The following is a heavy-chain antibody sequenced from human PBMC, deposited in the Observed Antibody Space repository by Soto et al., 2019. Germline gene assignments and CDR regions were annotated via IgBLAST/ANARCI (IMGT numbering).Heavy chain of an antibody. D-gene: IGHD6-13*01. Sequence: EVQLLESGGGLVQPGGSLRLSCAASTFIFSNYAMSWVRQAPGEGLEWISAISGSGGTTYYAESVKGRFSISRDNSKNTLYLQLNSLRVEDTAIYYCATISARGVAAALDLWGQGTLVIVYS. CDR2: ISGSGGTT. J-gene: IGHJ1*01. CDR1: TFIFSNYA. V-gene: IGHV3-23*01. CDR3: ATISARGVAAALDL.